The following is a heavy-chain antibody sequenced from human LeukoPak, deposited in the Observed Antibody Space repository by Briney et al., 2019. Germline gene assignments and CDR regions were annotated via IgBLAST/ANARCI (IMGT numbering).Heavy chain of an antibody. J-gene: IGHJ4*02. CDR3: ARLYYDFWSGYTYFDY. Sequence: SETLSLTCTVSGGSISSSSYYWGWIRRPPGKGLEWIGSIYYSGSTYYNPSLKSRVTISVDTSKNQFSLELSSVTAADTAVYYCARLYYDFWSGYTYFDYWGQGTLVTVSS. V-gene: IGHV4-39*01. CDR2: IYYSGST. D-gene: IGHD3-3*01. CDR1: GGSISSSSYY.